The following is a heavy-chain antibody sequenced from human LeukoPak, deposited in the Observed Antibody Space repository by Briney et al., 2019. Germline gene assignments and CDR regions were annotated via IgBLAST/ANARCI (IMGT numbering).Heavy chain of an antibody. D-gene: IGHD6-25*01. CDR1: GGSLTNTKY. CDR2: VNLQGST. V-gene: IGHV4-4*02. Sequence: SGTLSLTCGVSGGSLTNTKYWTWVRQPPGKGLEWIGEVNLQGSTNYNPSLMGRVAISVDTSENHISLQLTSVTAADTAVYYCAREGGPYRPLDYSGQGTLVTVSS. CDR3: AREGGPYRPLDY. J-gene: IGHJ4*02.